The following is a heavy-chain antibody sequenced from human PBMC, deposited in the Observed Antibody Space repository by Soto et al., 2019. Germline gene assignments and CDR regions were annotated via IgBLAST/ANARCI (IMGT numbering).Heavy chain of an antibody. CDR2: IYHSGST. J-gene: IGHJ5*02. CDR1: VGSISSGGYS. CDR3: ARVPDR. Sequence: PSETLSLTCAVSVGSISSGGYSWSWIRQPPGKGLEWIGYIYHSGSTYYNPSLKSRVTISVDRSKNQFSLKLSSVTAADTAVYYCARVPDRWGQGTQVTVSS. V-gene: IGHV4-30-2*01. D-gene: IGHD2-2*01.